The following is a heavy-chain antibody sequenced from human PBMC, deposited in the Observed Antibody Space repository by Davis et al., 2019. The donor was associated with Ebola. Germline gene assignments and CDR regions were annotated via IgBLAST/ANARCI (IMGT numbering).Heavy chain of an antibody. CDR3: ARDLDSSWYLYFDY. V-gene: IGHV3-11*01. J-gene: IGHJ4*02. Sequence: PGGSLRLSCAASGFTFSDYYMSWIRQAPGKGLEWVSYISSSGSTIYYADSVKGRFTISRDNAKNSLYLQMNSLRAEDTAVYYCARDLDSSWYLYFDYWGQGTLVTASS. D-gene: IGHD6-13*01. CDR1: GFTFSDYY. CDR2: ISSSGSTI.